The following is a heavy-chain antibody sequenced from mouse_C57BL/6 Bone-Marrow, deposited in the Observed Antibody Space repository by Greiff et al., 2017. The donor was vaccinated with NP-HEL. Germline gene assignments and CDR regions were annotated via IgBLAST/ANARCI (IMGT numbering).Heavy chain of an antibody. D-gene: IGHD4-1*01. CDR3: ARGGIDWYYFDY. CDR1: GYTFTTYP. Sequence: QVQLQQSGAELVKPGASVKMSCKASGYTFTTYPIEWVKQNHGKSLEWIGNFHPYNDDTEYNEKFKNKATLTVEKSSSTVYLELSRLTSDDSSVYYCARGGIDWYYFDYWGQGTTLTVSS. V-gene: IGHV1-47*01. J-gene: IGHJ2*01. CDR2: FHPYNDDT.